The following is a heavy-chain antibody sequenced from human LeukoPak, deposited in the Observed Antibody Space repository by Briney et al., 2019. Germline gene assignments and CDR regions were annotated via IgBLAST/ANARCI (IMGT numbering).Heavy chain of an antibody. CDR2: IYYSGST. D-gene: IGHD4-17*01. V-gene: IGHV4-59*01. CDR3: ARGYGDYTSDY. CDR1: GGSISSYY. J-gene: IGHJ4*02. Sequence: SETRSLTCRVSGGSISSYYWSWIRQPPGKGLGWIGYIYYSGSTNYNPCLKSRVTISVATSKNQFSLKLSSVTAADTAVYYCARGYGDYTSDYWGQRTLVTVSS.